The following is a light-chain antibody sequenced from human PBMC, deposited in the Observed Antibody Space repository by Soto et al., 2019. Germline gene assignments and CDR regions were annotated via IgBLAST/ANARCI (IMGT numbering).Light chain of an antibody. CDR2: GAS. CDR1: QSVSSSD. V-gene: IGKV3-20*01. J-gene: IGKJ1*01. CDR3: QQYSSSRT. Sequence: EIVLTQSPGTLSLSPGERATLSCRASQSVSSSDLAWYQQNPGQAPRLLIYGASSRATGIPDRFSGTGSGTDFTLTISGLTPEDFAIYYCQQYSSSRTFGQGTKVETK.